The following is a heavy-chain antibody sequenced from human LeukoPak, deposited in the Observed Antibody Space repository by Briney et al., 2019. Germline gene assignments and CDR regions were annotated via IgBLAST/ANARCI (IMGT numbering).Heavy chain of an antibody. Sequence: GGSLRLSCAASGFTFSSYGMHWVRQAPGKGLEWVAVISYDGSNKYYADSVKGRFTISRDNSKNSLYLQMNSLKTEDTAVYYCTRDKEVDYYDSSGYYPPFDYWGQGTLVTVSS. J-gene: IGHJ4*02. V-gene: IGHV3-30*03. CDR3: TRDKEVDYYDSSGYYPPFDY. CDR2: ISYDGSNK. CDR1: GFTFSSYG. D-gene: IGHD3-22*01.